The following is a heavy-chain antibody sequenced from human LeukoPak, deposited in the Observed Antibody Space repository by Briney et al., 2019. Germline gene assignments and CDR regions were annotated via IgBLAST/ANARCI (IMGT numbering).Heavy chain of an antibody. D-gene: IGHD3-3*01. CDR1: GYTFTGYY. Sequence: ASVKVSFTASGYTFTGYYMHWVRQAPGQGLEWMGWINPNSGGTNYAQKFQGRVTMTRDTSISTAYMELSRLRSDDTAVYYCAREGVLRFLEWYPRGAFDIGGQGTMVTVSS. CDR3: AREGVLRFLEWYPRGAFDI. J-gene: IGHJ3*02. CDR2: INPNSGGT. V-gene: IGHV1-2*02.